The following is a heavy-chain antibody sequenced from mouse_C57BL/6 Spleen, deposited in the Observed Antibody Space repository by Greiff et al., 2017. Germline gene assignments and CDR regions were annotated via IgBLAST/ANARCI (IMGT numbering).Heavy chain of an antibody. J-gene: IGHJ4*01. Sequence: EVQLQESGAELVRPGASVKLSCTASGFNIKDDYMHWVKQRPEQGLEWIGWIDPENGDPEYASKFQGKATITADTSSNTAYLQLSSLTSEDTAVYYCCGGSSHYAMDYWGQGTSVTVSS. D-gene: IGHD1-1*01. CDR1: GFNIKDDY. CDR3: CGGSSHYAMDY. CDR2: IDPENGDP. V-gene: IGHV14-4*01.